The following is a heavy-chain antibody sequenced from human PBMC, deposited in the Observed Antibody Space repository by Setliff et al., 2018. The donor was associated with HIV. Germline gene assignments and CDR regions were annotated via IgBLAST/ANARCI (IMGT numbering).Heavy chain of an antibody. CDR2: IIPIFGTA. CDR1: GGTFSSYA. Sequence: SVKVSCKASGGTFSSYAISWVRQAPGQGLEWMGRIIPIFGTANYAQKFQGRVTITAGKSTSTAYMELSSLRSEDTAVYYCARDAARRAAADTPVWFDPWGQGTLVTVSS. D-gene: IGHD6-13*01. CDR3: ARDAARRAAADTPVWFDP. V-gene: IGHV1-69*06. J-gene: IGHJ5*02.